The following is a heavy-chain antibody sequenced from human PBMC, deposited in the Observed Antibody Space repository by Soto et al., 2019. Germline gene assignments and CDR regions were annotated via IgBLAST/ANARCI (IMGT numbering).Heavy chain of an antibody. CDR2: IQNSGST. J-gene: IGHJ4*02. CDR3: ARTTFDTMITFGGVFDY. Sequence: ASETLSLTCIVSGGPMSNYYWSWIRQSPGKGLECLGYIQNSGSTKYNPSLGSRVTISVDTSKNQFSLKLSSVTAADTAVYYCARTTFDTMITFGGVFDYWGQGTLVTVSS. V-gene: IGHV4-59*01. D-gene: IGHD3-16*01. CDR1: GGPMSNYY.